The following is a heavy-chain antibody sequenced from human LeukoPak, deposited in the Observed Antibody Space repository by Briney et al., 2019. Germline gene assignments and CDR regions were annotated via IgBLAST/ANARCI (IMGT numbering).Heavy chain of an antibody. V-gene: IGHV6-1*01. J-gene: IGHJ4*02. CDR3: ARNLRPDFDY. Sequence: SQTLSLTCAVSGDSVSSSSSAWSWIRQSPWRGLEWLGRTYYRSKLINDHAESGKSRITINPYTSKNEFSLQLNSVTPEDTAVYYCARNLRPDFDYWGQGTLVTVSS. CDR2: TYYRSKLIN. CDR1: GDSVSSSSSA.